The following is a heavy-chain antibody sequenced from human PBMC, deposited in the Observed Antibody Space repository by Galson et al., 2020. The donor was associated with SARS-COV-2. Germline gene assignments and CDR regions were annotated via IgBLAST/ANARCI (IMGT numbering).Heavy chain of an antibody. CDR2: INTDDST. CDR3: ARGWGANYGEGY. D-gene: IGHD4-17*01. V-gene: IGHV3-66*02. CDR1: GFTVNSNY. Sequence: GESLKISCAASGFTVNSNYMGWVRQAPGKGLEWVSLINTDDSTYYADSVRGRFTISRDNSKNTLYLQMNSLTGDDTAVYYCARGWGANYGEGYWGQGTLVTVSS. J-gene: IGHJ4*02.